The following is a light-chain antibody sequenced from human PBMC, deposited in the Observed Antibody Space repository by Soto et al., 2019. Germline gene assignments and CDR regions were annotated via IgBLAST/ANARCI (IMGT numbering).Light chain of an antibody. CDR1: QSVSSSY. V-gene: IGKV3-20*01. Sequence: ENVLTQSPGTLSLSPGERATLSCRASQSVSSSYLTWYQQKPGQAPRLLIYGASSRATDIPDRFSGNGSGTDFTLTISRLEPEDFAVYYCQQYDSSPVTFGQGTKLEIK. J-gene: IGKJ2*01. CDR3: QQYDSSPVT. CDR2: GAS.